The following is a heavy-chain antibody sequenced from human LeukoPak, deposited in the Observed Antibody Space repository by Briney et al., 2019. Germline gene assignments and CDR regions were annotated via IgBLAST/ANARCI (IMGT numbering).Heavy chain of an antibody. D-gene: IGHD5-18*01. CDR1: GFILNNHA. CDR2: ISGSGRTI. CDR3: AKNVMVKRYIDY. Sequence: GGSMRLSCAACGFILNNHAMTWVRQAPGKGLQWISVISGSGRTIEYEDSVKGRFTISRDNSKNTVSLQMNNLRVEDTAIYYCAKNVMVKRYIDYWGQGTPVTVSS. V-gene: IGHV3-23*01. J-gene: IGHJ4*02.